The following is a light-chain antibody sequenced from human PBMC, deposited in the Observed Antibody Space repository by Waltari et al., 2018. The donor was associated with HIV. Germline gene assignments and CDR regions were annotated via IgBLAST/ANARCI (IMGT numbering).Light chain of an antibody. J-gene: IGLJ2*01. CDR1: SSNVGNNY. CDR2: INN. V-gene: IGLV1-47*01. CDR3: AALDDSLIDQVV. Sequence: QSVLTQPPSASGTPGQRVTISCSGSSSNVGNNYVYWYHHLPGTAPKLLISINNQRPSGVPDRFSASKSGTSASLAISGLRSEDEADYYCAALDDSLIDQVVFGGGTKLTVL.